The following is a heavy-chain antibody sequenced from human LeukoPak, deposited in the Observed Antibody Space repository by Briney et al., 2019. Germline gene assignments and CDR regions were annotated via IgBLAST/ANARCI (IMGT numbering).Heavy chain of an antibody. V-gene: IGHV4-59*07. D-gene: IGHD4-17*01. CDR1: GDSISSDY. Sequence: SDSLSLTCNLSGDSISSDYWSWSRKTQGTGLEWVGFIFHRGTTDYKPSLQSRATISIDTSGKSSSLTLLAVTAPDTAVYYFASTRPHDYGTSYMDVWGTGATVTVSS. J-gene: IGHJ6*03. CDR3: ASTRPHDYGTSYMDV. CDR2: IFHRGTT.